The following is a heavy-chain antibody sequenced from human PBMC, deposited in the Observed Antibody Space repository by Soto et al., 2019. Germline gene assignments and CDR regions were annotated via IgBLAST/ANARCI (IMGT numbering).Heavy chain of an antibody. D-gene: IGHD3-10*01. CDR2: ISAYNGNT. V-gene: IGHV1-18*01. CDR3: ARDEDTMVQDPPLGFDP. CDR1: GYTFTSYG. J-gene: IGHJ5*02. Sequence: ASVKVSCKASGYTFTSYGISWVRQAPGQGLEWMGWISAYNGNTNYAQKLQGRVTMTTDTSTSTAYMELRSLRSDDTAVYYCARDEDTMVQDPPLGFDPWGQGTLVTVSS.